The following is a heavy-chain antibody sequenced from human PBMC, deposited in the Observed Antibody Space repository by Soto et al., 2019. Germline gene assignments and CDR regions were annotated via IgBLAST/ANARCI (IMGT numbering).Heavy chain of an antibody. CDR3: ARGPTEYCSGGSCYRDGAFDI. D-gene: IGHD2-15*01. CDR1: GFTFSSYD. V-gene: IGHV3-13*01. Sequence: PGGSLRLSCAASGFTFSSYDMHWVRQATGKGLEGVSAIGTAGDTYYPGSVKGRFTISRENAKNSLYLQMNSLRAGDTAVYYCARGPTEYCSGGSCYRDGAFDIWGQGTMVTVSS. CDR2: IGTAGDT. J-gene: IGHJ3*02.